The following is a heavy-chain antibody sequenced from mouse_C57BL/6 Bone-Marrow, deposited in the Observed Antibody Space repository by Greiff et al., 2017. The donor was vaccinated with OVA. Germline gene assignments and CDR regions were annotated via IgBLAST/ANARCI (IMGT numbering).Heavy chain of an antibody. D-gene: IGHD1-1*01. CDR1: GYSFTGYF. V-gene: IGHV1-20*01. CDR2: INPYNGDT. CDR3: ASGRDYGSKAMDY. J-gene: IGHJ4*01. Sequence: EVQLQQSGPELVKPGDSVKISCKASGYSFTGYFMNWVMQSHGKSLEWIGRINPYNGDTFYNQKFKGKATLTVDKSSSTAHMELRSLTSEDSAVYYCASGRDYGSKAMDYWGQGTSVTVSS.